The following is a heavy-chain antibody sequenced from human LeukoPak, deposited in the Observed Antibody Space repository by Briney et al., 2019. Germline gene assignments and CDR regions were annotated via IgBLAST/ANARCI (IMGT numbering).Heavy chain of an antibody. D-gene: IGHD3-10*01. J-gene: IGHJ4*02. CDR2: IIPIFGTA. CDR1: GGTFSSYA. Sequence: ASVNVPCKASGGTFSSYAISWVRQAPGQGLEWMGGIIPIFGTANYAQKFQGRVTITADESTSTAYMELSSLRSEDTAVYYCARDIGPLGELFWGQGTLVTVSS. V-gene: IGHV1-69*13. CDR3: ARDIGPLGELF.